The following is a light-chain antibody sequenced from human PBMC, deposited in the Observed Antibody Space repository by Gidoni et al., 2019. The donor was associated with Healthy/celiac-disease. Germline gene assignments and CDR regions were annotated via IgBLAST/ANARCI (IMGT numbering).Light chain of an antibody. CDR1: QSVSSY. V-gene: IGKV3-11*01. CDR3: QQSSSWPLT. CDR2: AAS. Sequence: EIVFTHSPSTLSLSPEERATLSCSASQSVSSYLDWYHQKPVQAPRLLISAASNRAPRIPARFSGSGSGTVFTLTISSLEPEVFAFYYCQQSSSWPLTFGGGTKVEIK. J-gene: IGKJ4*01.